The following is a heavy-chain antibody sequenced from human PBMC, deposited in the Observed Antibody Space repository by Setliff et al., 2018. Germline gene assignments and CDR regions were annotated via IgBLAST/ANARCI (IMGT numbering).Heavy chain of an antibody. D-gene: IGHD2-21*02. J-gene: IGHJ4*02. CDR2: IYYSGST. CDR1: GASLSSYY. CDR3: ARVVSDDYCGGDCSDY. Sequence: SETLSLTCTVSGASLSSYYWGWIRQPPGKGLEWIGSIYYSGSTYYNPSLKSRVTISVDASKNQFSLKLSSVTAADTAVYYCARVVSDDYCGGDCSDYWGQGTLVTVSS. V-gene: IGHV4-39*07.